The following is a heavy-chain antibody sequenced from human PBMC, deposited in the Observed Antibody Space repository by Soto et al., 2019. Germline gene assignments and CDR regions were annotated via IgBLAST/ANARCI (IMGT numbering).Heavy chain of an antibody. Sequence: ASVKVSCKASGYTFTSYGISWVRQAPGQGLEWMGWISAYNGNTNYAQKLQGRVTMTTDTSTSTAYMELRSLRSDDTAVYYCAKDMEATIVNYHYYGMDVWGQGTTVTVSS. CDR3: AKDMEATIVNYHYYGMDV. CDR1: GYTFTSYG. CDR2: ISAYNGNT. V-gene: IGHV1-18*01. D-gene: IGHD5-12*01. J-gene: IGHJ6*02.